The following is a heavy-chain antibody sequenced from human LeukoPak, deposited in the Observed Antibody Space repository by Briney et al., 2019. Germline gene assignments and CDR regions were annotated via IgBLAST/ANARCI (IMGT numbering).Heavy chain of an antibody. Sequence: QPGGSLRLSCAASGFTFSSYAMSWVRQAPGKGLEWVSAISGGGGSTYYADSVRGRFTVSRDNSKNTLYLQMNSLRPEDTAIYYCARCITAAWDWFDPWGQGTLVTVSS. CDR2: ISGGGGST. J-gene: IGHJ5*02. V-gene: IGHV3-23*01. CDR3: ARCITAAWDWFDP. D-gene: IGHD6-13*01. CDR1: GFTFSSYA.